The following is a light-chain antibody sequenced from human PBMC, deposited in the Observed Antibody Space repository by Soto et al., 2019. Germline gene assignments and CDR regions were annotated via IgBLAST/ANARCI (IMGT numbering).Light chain of an antibody. V-gene: IGKV1-5*01. CDR2: HAS. CDR3: ELYNSYS. Sequence: DIQMTQSPSTLPASVGDRVTITCRASQSIRNWLAWYQQKPGTAPKVLIYHASNLPSGVPSRFSGSTSGTEITLTNISVQADNFATNYCELYNSYSVGQGTK. CDR1: QSIRNW. J-gene: IGKJ1*01.